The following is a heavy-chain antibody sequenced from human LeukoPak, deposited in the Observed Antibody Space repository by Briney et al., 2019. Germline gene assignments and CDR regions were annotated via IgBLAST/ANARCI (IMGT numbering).Heavy chain of an antibody. D-gene: IGHD3-10*01. V-gene: IGHV3-30*04. J-gene: IGHJ5*02. CDR2: ISSDGTNK. Sequence: GRSLRLSCAASRFTFRNYAMHWVRQAPGKGLEWLAVISSDGTNKDYADSVKGRFSISRDNSKNTLYLQMNRLRADDTAVYYCARDRSQEFDPWGQGTLITVSS. CDR1: RFTFRNYA. CDR3: ARDRSQEFDP.